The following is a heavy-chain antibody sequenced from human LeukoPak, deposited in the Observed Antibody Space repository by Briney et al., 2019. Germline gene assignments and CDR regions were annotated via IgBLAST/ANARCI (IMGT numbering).Heavy chain of an antibody. CDR3: ARRIAAAGFDY. J-gene: IGHJ4*02. Sequence: EASVKVSCKASGGTFSSYAISWARQAPGQGLEWMGRIIPILGIANYAQKFQGRVTITADKSTSTAYLQWSSLKASDTAMYYCARRIAAAGFDYWGQGTLVTVSS. CDR2: IIPILGIA. V-gene: IGHV1-69*04. CDR1: GGTFSSYA. D-gene: IGHD6-13*01.